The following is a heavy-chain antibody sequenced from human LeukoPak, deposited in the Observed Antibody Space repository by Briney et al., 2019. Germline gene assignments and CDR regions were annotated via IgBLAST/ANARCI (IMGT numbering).Heavy chain of an antibody. Sequence: SETLSLTCTVSGGSISSSDYYWGWIRQPPGKGLEWIGSIYYSGSTHYNPSLKSRVTISVDTSKNQFSLKLSSVTAADTAVYYCARDSTQAAMSAFDIWGQGTMVTVSS. J-gene: IGHJ3*02. CDR2: IYYSGST. D-gene: IGHD2-2*01. V-gene: IGHV4-39*07. CDR3: ARDSTQAAMSAFDI. CDR1: GGSISSSDYY.